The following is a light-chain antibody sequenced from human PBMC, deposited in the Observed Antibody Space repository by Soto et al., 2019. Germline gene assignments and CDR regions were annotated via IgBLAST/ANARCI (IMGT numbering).Light chain of an antibody. Sequence: EIVSTRSPATLSLSPGERATLSCRASQSVSSYLAWYQQKFGQAPRLLIYDASNRATGIPARFSGSGSATDFTLTISSLEPEDFAIYYCQQRYNWPLTFGQGTKVDIK. CDR2: DAS. CDR3: QQRYNWPLT. J-gene: IGKJ1*01. V-gene: IGKV3-11*01. CDR1: QSVSSY.